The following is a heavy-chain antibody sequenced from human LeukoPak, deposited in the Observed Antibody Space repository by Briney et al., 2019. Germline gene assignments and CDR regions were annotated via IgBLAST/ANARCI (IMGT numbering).Heavy chain of an antibody. D-gene: IGHD4-23*01. J-gene: IGHJ4*02. CDR1: GFTFSSYS. CDR3: ARVHYGGYDDY. V-gene: IGHV3-48*01. CDR2: ISSSSSTI. Sequence: PGGSLRLSCAASGFTFSSYSMNWVRQAPGKGLEWVSYISSSSSTIYYADSVKGRFTISRDNAKNSLYLQMNSLRAEDTAVYYCARVHYGGYDDYWGQGTLVTVSS.